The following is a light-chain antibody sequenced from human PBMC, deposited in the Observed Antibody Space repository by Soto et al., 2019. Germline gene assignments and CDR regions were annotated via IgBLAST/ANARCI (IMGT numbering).Light chain of an antibody. V-gene: IGKV1-5*01. CDR1: QSISSW. CDR3: QQSNSVLT. CDR2: DAS. J-gene: IGKJ4*01. Sequence: DIQMTQSPSTLSASVGDRVTITCRASQSISSWLAWYQQKPGKAPKLLIYDASSLESGVPSRFSDSGSGTEFTLTISSLQPDDFATYYCQQSNSVLTFGGGTKVEIK.